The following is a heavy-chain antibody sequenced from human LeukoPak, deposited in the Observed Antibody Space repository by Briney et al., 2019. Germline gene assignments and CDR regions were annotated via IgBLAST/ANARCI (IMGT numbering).Heavy chain of an antibody. J-gene: IGHJ6*03. CDR1: GFTFSTYN. D-gene: IGHD6-19*01. CDR3: ARDGGSSGWSYYYYYMDV. CDR2: ITTSSSYM. V-gene: IGHV3-21*01. Sequence: GGSLRLSCAASGFTFSTYNMNWVRRTPGKGLEWVSSITTSSSYMFYADSVKGRFTISRDNAKNSLYLQMNSLRAEDTAVYYCARDGGSSGWSYYYYYMDVWGKGTTVTVSS.